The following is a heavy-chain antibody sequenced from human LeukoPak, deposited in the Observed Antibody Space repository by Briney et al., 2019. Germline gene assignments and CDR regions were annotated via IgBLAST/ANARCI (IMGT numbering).Heavy chain of an antibody. D-gene: IGHD6-13*01. V-gene: IGHV3-74*01. CDR1: GFTFSSYW. CDR3: ASRHSSSC. CDR2: INSDGSST. J-gene: IGHJ4*02. Sequence: GGSLRLSCAASGFTFSSYWMHWVRQAPGKGLVGVSRINSDGSSTSYAASVTGRFTISRGNAKNTLYLQMNRLRAEDTAVYYCASRHSSSCWGQGTLVTVSS.